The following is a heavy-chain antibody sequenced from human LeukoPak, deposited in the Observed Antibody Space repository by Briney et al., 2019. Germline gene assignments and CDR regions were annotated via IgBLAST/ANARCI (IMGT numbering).Heavy chain of an antibody. J-gene: IGHJ4*02. CDR1: GYTFTSYG. D-gene: IGHD5-12*01. CDR3: ARDVGSGYDPSLIFDY. V-gene: IGHV1-18*01. Sequence: ASVKVSCKASGYTFTSYGISWVRQAPGQGLEWMGWISAYNGNTNYAQKLQGRVNMTTDTSTSTAYMELRSLSSDDTAVYYCARDVGSGYDPSLIFDYWGQGTLVTVSS. CDR2: ISAYNGNT.